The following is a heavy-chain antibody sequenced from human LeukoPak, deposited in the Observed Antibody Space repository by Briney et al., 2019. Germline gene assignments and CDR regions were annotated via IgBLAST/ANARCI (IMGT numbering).Heavy chain of an antibody. Sequence: EASVKVSCKASGYTFTSYDINWVRQAPGQGLEWMGWMNPNSGNTGYAQKFQGRVTMTRNTSISTAYMELSSLRSEDTAVYYCARGYRRPRGGSHRVHFDYWGQGTLVTVSS. CDR3: ARGYRRPRGGSHRVHFDY. CDR1: GYTFTSYD. D-gene: IGHD2-15*01. V-gene: IGHV1-8*01. CDR2: MNPNSGNT. J-gene: IGHJ4*02.